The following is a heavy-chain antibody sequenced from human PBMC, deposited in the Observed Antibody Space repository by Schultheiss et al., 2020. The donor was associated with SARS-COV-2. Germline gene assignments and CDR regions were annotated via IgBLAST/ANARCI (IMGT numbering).Heavy chain of an antibody. V-gene: IGHV4-61*01. J-gene: IGHJ4*02. CDR2: IHYRGST. CDR3: ARRRDIVVVVAATPFDY. CDR1: GVSVSSDIYY. Sequence: SETLSLTCTVSGVSVSSDIYYWSWIRQLPGKGLEWIGYIHYRGSTNYNPSLKSRVTISVDTSKNQFSLKLSSVTAADTAVYYCARRRDIVVVVAATPFDYWGQGILVTVSS. D-gene: IGHD2-15*01.